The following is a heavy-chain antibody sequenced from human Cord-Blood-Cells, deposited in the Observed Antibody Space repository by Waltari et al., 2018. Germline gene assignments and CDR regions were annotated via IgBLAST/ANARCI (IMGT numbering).Heavy chain of an antibody. J-gene: IGHJ4*02. V-gene: IGHV3-33*01. CDR3: ARKVGHFDY. D-gene: IGHD1-26*01. Sequence: QVQLVESGGGVVQPGRSLSLPCAASGFTFSSYGTHWVRQAPGKGLEWVAVIWYDGSNKYYADSVKGRFTISRDNSKNTLYLQMNSLRAEDTAVYYCARKVGHFDYWGQGTLVTVSS. CDR1: GFTFSSYG. CDR2: IWYDGSNK.